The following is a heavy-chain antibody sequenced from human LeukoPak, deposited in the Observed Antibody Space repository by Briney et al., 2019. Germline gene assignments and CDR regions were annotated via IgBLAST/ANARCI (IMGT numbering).Heavy chain of an antibody. Sequence: ASVKVSCKVSGYTLTELSMHWVRQAPGKGLEWMGGFDPEDGETIYAQKFQGRVTMTEDTSTDTAYMELSSLRSEDTAVYYCATGQSTMIVPGAGWLDPWGQGTLVTVSS. CDR2: FDPEDGET. D-gene: IGHD3-22*01. V-gene: IGHV1-24*01. CDR1: GYTLTELS. J-gene: IGHJ5*02. CDR3: ATGQSTMIVPGAGWLDP.